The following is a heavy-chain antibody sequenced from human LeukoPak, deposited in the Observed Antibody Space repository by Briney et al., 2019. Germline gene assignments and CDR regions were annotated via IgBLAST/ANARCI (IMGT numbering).Heavy chain of an antibody. CDR2: IYTSGST. CDR3: ARDRGYGDYVFYFDY. CDR1: GCSISSYY. J-gene: IGHJ4*02. D-gene: IGHD4-17*01. V-gene: IGHV4-4*07. Sequence: SETLSLTCTVSGCSISSYYWSWIRQPAGKGLEWIGRIYTSGSTNYNPSLKSRVTMSVDTSKNQFSLKLSSVTAADTAVYYCARDRGYGDYVFYFDYWGQGTLVTVSS.